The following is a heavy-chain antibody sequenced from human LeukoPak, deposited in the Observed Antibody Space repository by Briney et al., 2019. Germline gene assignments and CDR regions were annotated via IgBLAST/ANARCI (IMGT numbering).Heavy chain of an antibody. Sequence: ASVKVSCNASAYTFTSYYIHWVRQAPGQGLELMGIINPSGGSTTYAQKFRGRVTITRDTSTSTVYMELSSLRSEDTAVYYCVSFVAAAGKEVDYWGQGTLVTVSS. CDR3: VSFVAAAGKEVDY. J-gene: IGHJ4*02. D-gene: IGHD6-13*01. CDR1: AYTFTSYY. V-gene: IGHV1-46*01. CDR2: INPSGGST.